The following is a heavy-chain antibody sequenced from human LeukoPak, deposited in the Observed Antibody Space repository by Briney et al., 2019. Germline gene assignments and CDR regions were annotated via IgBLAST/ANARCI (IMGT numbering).Heavy chain of an antibody. CDR1: GFTFSSYG. J-gene: IGHJ5*02. Sequence: GRSLRLSCAASGFTFSSYGMHWVRQAPGKGLEWVVVIWYDGSNKYYADSVKGRFTISRDNSKNTLYLQMNSLRAEDTAVYYCAKEIAAAANWFDPWGQGTLVTVSS. D-gene: IGHD6-13*01. V-gene: IGHV3-33*06. CDR2: IWYDGSNK. CDR3: AKEIAAAANWFDP.